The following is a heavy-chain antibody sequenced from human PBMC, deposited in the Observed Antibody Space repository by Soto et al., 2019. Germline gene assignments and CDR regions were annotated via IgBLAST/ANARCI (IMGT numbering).Heavy chain of an antibody. Sequence: GGSLRLSCAASGFTFSSYWMSWVRQAPGKGLEWVANIKQDGSEKYYVDSVKGRFTISRDNAKNSLYLQMNSLRAEDTAVYYCARDRLWFGELLLYYYYMDVWGKGTTVTVSS. CDR3: ARDRLWFGELLLYYYYMDV. CDR2: IKQDGSEK. V-gene: IGHV3-7*01. D-gene: IGHD3-10*01. J-gene: IGHJ6*03. CDR1: GFTFSSYW.